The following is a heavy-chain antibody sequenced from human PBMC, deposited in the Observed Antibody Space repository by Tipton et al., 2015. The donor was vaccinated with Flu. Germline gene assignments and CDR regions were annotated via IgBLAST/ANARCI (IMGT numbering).Heavy chain of an antibody. V-gene: IGHV3-20*04. Sequence: SLRLSCAGTGFTFADFDMSWVRQVPGKGLEWVSSINWNGGSTGYADSVKGRFTISRDSARNSLYLQMNSLTAEDTALYYCARFGPSLRFVEWTNHYYYGLDVWGQGTTVTVSS. CDR2: INWNGGST. D-gene: IGHD3-3*01. CDR3: ARFGPSLRFVEWTNHYYYGLDV. CDR1: GFTFADFD. J-gene: IGHJ6*02.